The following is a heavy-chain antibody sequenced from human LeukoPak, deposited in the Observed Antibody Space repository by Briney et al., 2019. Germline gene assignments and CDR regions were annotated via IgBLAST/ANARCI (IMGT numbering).Heavy chain of an antibody. CDR1: GGTFSSYA. CDR3: ARTFGQSNAFDI. Sequence: ASVKVSCKASGGTFSSYAISWVRQAPGQGLEWMGWINPNSGGTNYAQKFQGRVTMTRDTSISTAYMELSRLRSDDTAVYYCARTFGQSNAFDIWGQGTMVTVSS. CDR2: INPNSGGT. D-gene: IGHD2/OR15-2a*01. J-gene: IGHJ3*02. V-gene: IGHV1-2*02.